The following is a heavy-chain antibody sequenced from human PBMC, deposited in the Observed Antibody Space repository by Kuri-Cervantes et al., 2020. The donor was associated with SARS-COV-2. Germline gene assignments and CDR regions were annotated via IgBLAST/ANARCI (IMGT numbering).Heavy chain of an antibody. J-gene: IGHJ5*02. CDR2: IDPTDSHT. Sequence: GESLKISCMASGYSFTSYWITWVRQMPGEGLEWMGRIDPTDSHTYYSPSFQGHVTFSTDKTIATAYLRWSSLKASDTAMYFGARRVAGLKMFDLWGQGTPVTVSS. CDR3: ARRVAGLKMFDL. CDR1: GYSFTSYW. D-gene: IGHD6-19*01. V-gene: IGHV5-10-1*01.